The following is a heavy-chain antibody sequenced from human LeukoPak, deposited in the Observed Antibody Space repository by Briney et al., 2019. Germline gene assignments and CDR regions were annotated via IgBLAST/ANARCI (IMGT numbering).Heavy chain of an antibody. D-gene: IGHD3-22*01. CDR1: GFTSGSYW. Sequence: GGSLRLSCGASGFTSGSYWMTWVRQAPGKGLEWVANLKQDGSEKYYVDSVKGRFTISRDNAKNSLYPQMNSLRAEDTAVYYCTYYYQSSGLRPGALDPWGLGTLVTVSS. V-gene: IGHV3-7*01. J-gene: IGHJ5*02. CDR3: TYYYQSSGLRPGALDP. CDR2: LKQDGSEK.